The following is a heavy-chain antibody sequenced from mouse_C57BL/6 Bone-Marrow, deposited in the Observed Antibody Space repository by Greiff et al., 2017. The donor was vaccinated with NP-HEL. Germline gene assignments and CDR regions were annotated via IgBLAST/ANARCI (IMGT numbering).Heavy chain of an antibody. V-gene: IGHV1-81*01. J-gene: IGHJ1*03. CDR1: GFNIKDDY. D-gene: IGHD1-1*01. Sequence: QVQLQQSGAELVRPGASVKLSCTASGFNIKDDYMHWVKQRPEQGLEWIGEIYPRSGNTYYNEKFKGKATLTADKSSSTAYMELRSLTSEDSAVYFCARRGDYGSSWYFDVWGTGTTVTVSS. CDR2: IYPRSGNT. CDR3: ARRGDYGSSWYFDV.